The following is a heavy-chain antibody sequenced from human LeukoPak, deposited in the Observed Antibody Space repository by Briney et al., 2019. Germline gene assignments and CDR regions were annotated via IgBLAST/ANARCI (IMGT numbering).Heavy chain of an antibody. D-gene: IGHD6-13*01. V-gene: IGHV4-59*01. Sequence: SETLSLTCTVSGGSISSYYWSWIRQPPGKGLEWIGYIYYSGSTNYNPSLKSRVTISVDTSKNQFSLKLSSVTAADTAVYYCAKMIAAKDAFDIWGQGTMVTVSS. CDR1: GGSISSYY. CDR3: AKMIAAKDAFDI. J-gene: IGHJ3*02. CDR2: IYYSGST.